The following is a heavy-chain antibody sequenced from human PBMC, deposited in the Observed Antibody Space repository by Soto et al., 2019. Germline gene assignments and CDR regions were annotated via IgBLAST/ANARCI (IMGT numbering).Heavy chain of an antibody. J-gene: IGHJ2*01. CDR3: ARAPQFPIWYFDL. D-gene: IGHD4-4*01. CDR1: GYTFTSYG. Sequence: ASVKVSCKASGYTFTSYGISWVRQAPGQGLEWMGWISAYNGNTNYSQKLQGRVTMTRDTSASTAYMELSSLRSEDTAVYYCARAPQFPIWYFDLWGRGTLVTLSS. CDR2: ISAYNGNT. V-gene: IGHV1-18*01.